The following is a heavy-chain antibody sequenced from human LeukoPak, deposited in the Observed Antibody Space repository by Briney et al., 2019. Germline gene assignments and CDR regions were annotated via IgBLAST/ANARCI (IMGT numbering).Heavy chain of an antibody. Sequence: ASVKVSCKASGYTFTSYGISWVRQAPGQGLEWMGWINPNSGGTNYAQKFQGRVTMTRDTSISTAYMELSRLRSDDTAVYYCARGWSSGWYRTPSVYWGQGTLVTVSS. D-gene: IGHD6-19*01. CDR1: GYTFTSYG. CDR3: ARGWSSGWYRTPSVY. J-gene: IGHJ4*02. CDR2: INPNSGGT. V-gene: IGHV1-2*02.